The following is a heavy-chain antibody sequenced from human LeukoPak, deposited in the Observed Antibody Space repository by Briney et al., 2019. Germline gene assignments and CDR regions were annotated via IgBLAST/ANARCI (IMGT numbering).Heavy chain of an antibody. CDR3: ARDSVGDLLDY. V-gene: IGHV3-7*01. Sequence: GGSLRLSCAASGFTFSSYWMSWVRQAPGKGLEWVANIKQDGSEQNYVDSVKGRFTISRDNAKNSIYLQMDSLRVEDTAIYYCARDSVGDLLDYWGQGTPVTVSS. CDR1: GFTFSSYW. D-gene: IGHD4-17*01. CDR2: IKQDGSEQ. J-gene: IGHJ4*02.